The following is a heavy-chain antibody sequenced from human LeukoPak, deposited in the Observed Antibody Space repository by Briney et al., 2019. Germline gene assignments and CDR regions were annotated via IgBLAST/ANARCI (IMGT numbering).Heavy chain of an antibody. Sequence: GGSLRLSCAASGFTFSRHSMNWVRQAPGKGLEWVSSISSSSSYIYYADSVKGRFTISRDNAKNSLYLQMNSLRAEDTAVYYCARDMNARKVPPAHDYWGQGTLVTVSS. D-gene: IGHD1-1*01. V-gene: IGHV3-21*01. CDR3: ARDMNARKVPPAHDY. J-gene: IGHJ4*02. CDR1: GFTFSRHS. CDR2: ISSSSSYI.